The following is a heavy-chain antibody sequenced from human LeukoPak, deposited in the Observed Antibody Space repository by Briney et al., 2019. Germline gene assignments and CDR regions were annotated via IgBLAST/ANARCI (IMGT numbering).Heavy chain of an antibody. D-gene: IGHD1-26*01. V-gene: IGHV3-74*01. Sequence: GGSLRLSCAASGFTFSSYWVHWVRQAPGKGLVWVSRINTDGSSTSYADSVKGRFTISRDNAKNTLYLQMNSLRAEDTAVYYCARESDSGSFDYWGQGTLVTVSS. CDR1: GFTFSSYW. CDR3: ARESDSGSFDY. J-gene: IGHJ4*02. CDR2: INTDGSST.